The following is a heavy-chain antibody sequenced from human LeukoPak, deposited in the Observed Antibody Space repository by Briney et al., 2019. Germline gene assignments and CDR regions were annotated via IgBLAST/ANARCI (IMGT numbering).Heavy chain of an antibody. CDR3: ARWRIAAAGIYY. CDR2: IYYSGST. CDR1: GGSISSSSYY. Sequence: SETLSLTCTVSGGSISSSSYYWGWIRQLPVKGLEWIGSIYYSGSTYYNPSLKSRVTISVDTSKNQFSLKLSSVTAADTAVYYCARWRIAAAGIYYWGQGTLVTVSS. D-gene: IGHD6-13*01. V-gene: IGHV4-39*01. J-gene: IGHJ4*02.